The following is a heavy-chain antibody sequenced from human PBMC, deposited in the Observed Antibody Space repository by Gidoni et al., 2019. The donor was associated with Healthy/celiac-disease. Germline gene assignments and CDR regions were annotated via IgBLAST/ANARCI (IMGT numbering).Heavy chain of an antibody. CDR1: GFTFDDYG. V-gene: IGHV3-20*01. Sequence: EVQLVESGGGVVRPGGSLRLSCAASGFTFDDYGMSWVRQAPGKGLELVSGINWNGGSPGYADSGKGRFTISRDNAKNSLYLQMNSLRAEDTALYHCARDWGEYCGGDCCPGYWGQGTLVTVSS. CDR2: INWNGGSP. J-gene: IGHJ4*02. CDR3: ARDWGEYCGGDCCPGY. D-gene: IGHD2-21*01.